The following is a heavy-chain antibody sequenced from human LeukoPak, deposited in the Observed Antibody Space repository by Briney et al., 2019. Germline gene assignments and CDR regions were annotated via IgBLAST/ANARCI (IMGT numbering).Heavy chain of an antibody. Sequence: GGSLRLSCAASGFTFSSYGMSWVRQAPGKGLEWVSAISGSGGSTYYADSVKGRFTISRENSKNTVYLQMNSLRAEDTAVYYCAKDRYYDSSGYYSLAFDIWGQGTMVTVSS. CDR1: GFTFSSYG. CDR2: ISGSGGST. J-gene: IGHJ3*02. CDR3: AKDRYYDSSGYYSLAFDI. V-gene: IGHV3-23*01. D-gene: IGHD3-22*01.